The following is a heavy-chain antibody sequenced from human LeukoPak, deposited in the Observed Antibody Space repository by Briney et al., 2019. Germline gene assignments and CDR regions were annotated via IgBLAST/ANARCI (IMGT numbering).Heavy chain of an antibody. CDR1: GFTFSSYE. CDR2: ISSSGSTI. V-gene: IGHV3-48*03. J-gene: IGHJ4*02. CDR3: ATKYSSSWVFDY. D-gene: IGHD6-13*01. Sequence: GGSLRLSCAASGFTFSSYEMYWVRQAPGKGLEWVSYISSSGSTIYYADSVKGRFTISRDNAKNSLYLQMNSLRAEDTAVHYCATKYSSSWVFDYWGQGTLVTVSS.